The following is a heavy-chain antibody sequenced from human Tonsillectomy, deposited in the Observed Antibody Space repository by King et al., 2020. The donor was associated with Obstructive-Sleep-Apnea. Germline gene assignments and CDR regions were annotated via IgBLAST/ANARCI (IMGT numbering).Heavy chain of an antibody. V-gene: IGHV1-8*01. D-gene: IGHD6-19*01. CDR3: ASGDSGWYGYYFDY. CDR1: GYTFTSYD. CDR2: MNPNSGNT. J-gene: IGHJ4*02. Sequence: GQLVQSGAEVKKPGASVKVSCKASGYTFTSYDINWGRQATGQGLEWMGWMNPNSGNTGSAHKFQGRVTMTRNTSISTAYMALSSLRSEDTAVYYCASGDSGWYGYYFDYWGQGTLVTVSS.